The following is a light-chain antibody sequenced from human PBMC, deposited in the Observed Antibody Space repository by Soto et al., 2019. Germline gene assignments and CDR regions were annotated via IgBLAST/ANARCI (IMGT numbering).Light chain of an antibody. CDR3: MHALQTGYT. CDR1: QSLLDSDGYKY. Sequence: DIVMTQSPISLPVSPGEPASISCRSSQSLLDSDGYKYLDCYLQKPGQSPQLLIYMGSNRATGVPDRFSGSGSGTDLTLKISRVEAEDVGVYYCMHALQTGYTFGQGTRLEIK. CDR2: MGS. J-gene: IGKJ2*01. V-gene: IGKV2-28*01.